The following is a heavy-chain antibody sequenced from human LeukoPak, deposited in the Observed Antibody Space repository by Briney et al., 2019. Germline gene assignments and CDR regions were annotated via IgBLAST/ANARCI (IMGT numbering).Heavy chain of an antibody. D-gene: IGHD3-10*01. CDR2: IRSDGSDT. V-gene: IGHV3-74*01. CDR1: GFTFSDTW. CDR3: ATDSYVSGSYYRLFY. Sequence: PGGSLRLSCAASGFTFSDTWMHWVRQAPGEGLVWVSRIRSDGSDTRYAESVKGRFTISRDNAKNTLYLQMNSLRAEDTAIYYCATDSYVSGSYYRLFYWGQGTLVTVSS. J-gene: IGHJ4*02.